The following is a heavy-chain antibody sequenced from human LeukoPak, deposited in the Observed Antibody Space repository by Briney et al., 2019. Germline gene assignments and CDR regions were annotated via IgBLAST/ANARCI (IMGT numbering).Heavy chain of an antibody. CDR3: TREAAGQWFDP. CDR1: GDSISSSNW. V-gene: IGHV4-4*02. J-gene: IGHJ5*02. CDR2: IYHSGST. D-gene: IGHD6-25*01. Sequence: SETLSLTCAVSGDSISSSNWWAWVRQPPGKGLERIGEIYHSGSTNYNPSLKSRVTMSLDKSKNQFSLKLTSVTAADTAVYYCTREAAGQWFDPWGQGTLVTVSS.